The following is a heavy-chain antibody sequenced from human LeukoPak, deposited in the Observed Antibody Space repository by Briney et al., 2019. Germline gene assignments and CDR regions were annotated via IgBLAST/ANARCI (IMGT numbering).Heavy chain of an antibody. D-gene: IGHD3-22*01. CDR2: IYTSGST. CDR3: ARRELEQGSGYYSHNWFDP. CDR1: GGSISSYY. J-gene: IGHJ5*02. V-gene: IGHV4-4*09. Sequence: SETLSLTCTASGGSISSYYWSWIRQPPGKGLEWIGYIYTSGSTNYNPSLKSRVTISVDTSKNQFSLKLSSVTAADTAVYYCARRELEQGSGYYSHNWFDPWGQGTLVTVSS.